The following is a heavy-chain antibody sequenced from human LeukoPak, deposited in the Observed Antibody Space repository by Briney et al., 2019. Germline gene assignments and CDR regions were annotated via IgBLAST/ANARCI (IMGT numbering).Heavy chain of an antibody. D-gene: IGHD2-2*03. J-gene: IGHJ4*02. Sequence: ASVKVSCKASGYTFTGYYMHWVRQAPGQGLEWMGWINPNSGGTNYARKFQGRVTMTRDTSISTAYMELSRLRSDDTAVYYCARDLRMDIVVVPAASQNYFDYWGQGTLVTVSS. CDR1: GYTFTGYY. CDR2: INPNSGGT. CDR3: ARDLRMDIVVVPAASQNYFDY. V-gene: IGHV1-2*02.